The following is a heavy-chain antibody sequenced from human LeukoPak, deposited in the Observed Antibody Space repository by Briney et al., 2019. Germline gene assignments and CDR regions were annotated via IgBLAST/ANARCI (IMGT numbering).Heavy chain of an antibody. D-gene: IGHD3-3*01. CDR2: MNPNSGNT. J-gene: IGHJ4*02. V-gene: IGHV1-8*03. CDR1: GYTFTSYD. Sequence: ASVKVSCKASGYTFTSYDINWVRQATGQGLECMGWMNPNSGNTGYAQKFQGRVTITRNTSISTAYMELSSLRSEDTAVYYCARVVPDFWSGYLPSSNYFDYWGQGTLVTVSS. CDR3: ARVVPDFWSGYLPSSNYFDY.